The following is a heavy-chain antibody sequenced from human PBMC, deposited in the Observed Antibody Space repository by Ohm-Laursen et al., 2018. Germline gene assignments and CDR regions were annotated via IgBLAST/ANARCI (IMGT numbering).Heavy chain of an antibody. V-gene: IGHV1-24*01. J-gene: IGHJ4*02. Sequence: ASVNPSCTVSGYTLTELSTHWVRQAPGKGLGWMGGFDPEDGETIYAQKFQGRVTMTEDTSTDTAYMELSSLRSEDTAVYYCATKEVGATPHFDYWGQGTLVTVSS. CDR1: GYTLTELS. CDR3: ATKEVGATPHFDY. D-gene: IGHD1-26*01. CDR2: FDPEDGET.